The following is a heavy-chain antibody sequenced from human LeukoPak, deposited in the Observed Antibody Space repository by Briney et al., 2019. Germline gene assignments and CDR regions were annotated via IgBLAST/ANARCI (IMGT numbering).Heavy chain of an antibody. CDR2: IIPILGIA. CDR3: ARGESRYCSSTSCYKVYNWFDP. CDR1: GGTFSSYV. V-gene: IGHV1-69*04. J-gene: IGHJ5*02. D-gene: IGHD2-2*02. Sequence: GASVKVSCKASGGTFSSYVISWVRQAPGQGLEWMGRIIPILGIANYAQKFQGRVTITADKSTSTAYMELSSLRSEDTAVYYCARGESRYCSSTSCYKVYNWFDPWGQGTLVTVSS.